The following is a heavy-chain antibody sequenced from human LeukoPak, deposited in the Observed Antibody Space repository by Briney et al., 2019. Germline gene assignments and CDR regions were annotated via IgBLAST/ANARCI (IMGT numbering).Heavy chain of an antibody. V-gene: IGHV3-30*18. Sequence: GGSLRLSCAASGFTFSSYGMHWVRQAPGKGLEWVAVISYDGSNKYYADSVKGRFTISRDNSKNTLYLQMNSLRAEDTAVYYCAKGLYCSSTSCYYYWGQGTLVTVSS. CDR1: GFTFSSYG. CDR2: ISYDGSNK. CDR3: AKGLYCSSTSCYYY. J-gene: IGHJ4*02. D-gene: IGHD2-2*01.